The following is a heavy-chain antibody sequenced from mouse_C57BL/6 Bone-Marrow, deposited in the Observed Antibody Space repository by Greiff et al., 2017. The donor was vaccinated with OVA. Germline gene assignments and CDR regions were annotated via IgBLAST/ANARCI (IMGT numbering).Heavy chain of an antibody. D-gene: IGHD1-1*01. V-gene: IGHV1-52*01. CDR2: IDPSDSET. CDR3: AREGDYYGNAMDY. Sequence: QVQLKQPGAELVRPGSSVKLSCKASGYTFTSYWMHWVKQRPIQGLEWIGNIDPSDSETHYNQKFKDKATLTVDKSSSTAYMQLSSLTSEDSAVYYCAREGDYYGNAMDYWGQGTSVTVSS. CDR1: GYTFTSYW. J-gene: IGHJ4*01.